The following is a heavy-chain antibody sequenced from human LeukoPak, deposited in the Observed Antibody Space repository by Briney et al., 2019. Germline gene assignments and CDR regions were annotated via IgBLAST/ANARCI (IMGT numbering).Heavy chain of an antibody. CDR1: GGTFRAYG. CDR2: INTNTGNP. Sequence: ASVKVSCKASGGTFRAYGINWVRQAPGQGLEWMGWINTNTGNPTYAQGFTGRFVFSLGTSVGTAYLQISSLKAEDTAVYYCASAAAMVTGWFDPWGQGTLVTVSS. J-gene: IGHJ5*02. D-gene: IGHD5-18*01. V-gene: IGHV7-4-1*02. CDR3: ASAAAMVTGWFDP.